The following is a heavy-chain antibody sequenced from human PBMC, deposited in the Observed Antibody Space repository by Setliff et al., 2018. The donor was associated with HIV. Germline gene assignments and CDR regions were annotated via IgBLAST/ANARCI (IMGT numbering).Heavy chain of an antibody. CDR2: IFYTGFT. V-gene: IGHV4-39*07. J-gene: IGHJ4*01. Sequence: SETLSLTCTVSGDSISSSTYYWGWIRQPPGRGLEWIGSIFYTGFTYYSPSLESRVTMSVDTSKNQFSLRVRSVTAAETAVYYCARVMKGYNWNYFDYWGHGTLVTVSS. D-gene: IGHD1-20*01. CDR3: ARVMKGYNWNYFDY. CDR1: GDSISSSTYY.